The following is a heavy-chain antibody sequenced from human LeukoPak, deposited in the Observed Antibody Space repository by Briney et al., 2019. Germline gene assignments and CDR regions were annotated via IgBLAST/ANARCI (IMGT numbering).Heavy chain of an antibody. D-gene: IGHD3-22*01. CDR2: IYYSGST. V-gene: IGHV4-61*01. J-gene: IGHJ4*02. CDR1: GGSVSSGSYY. CDR3: ARGTYYYDSSGYYYLDY. Sequence: PSETLSLTCTVSGGSVSSGSYYWSWIRQPPGKGLEWIGYIYYSGSTNHNPSLKSRVTISVDTSKNQFSLKLSSVTAADTAVYYCARGTYYYDSSGYYYLDYWGQGTLVTVSS.